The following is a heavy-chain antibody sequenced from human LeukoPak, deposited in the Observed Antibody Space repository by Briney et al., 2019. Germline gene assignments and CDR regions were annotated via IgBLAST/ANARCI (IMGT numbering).Heavy chain of an antibody. CDR2: IYYSGST. J-gene: IGHJ4*02. V-gene: IGHV4-59*01. CDR3: ARVRRSAVAGLWLDY. D-gene: IGHD6-19*01. CDR1: GGSISSYY. Sequence: KPSETLSLTCTVSGGSISSYYWSWIRQPPGKGLEWIGYIYYSGSTNYNPSFKSRVTISVDTSKNRFSLKLSSVTAADTAVYYCARVRRSAVAGLWLDYWGQGTLVTVSS.